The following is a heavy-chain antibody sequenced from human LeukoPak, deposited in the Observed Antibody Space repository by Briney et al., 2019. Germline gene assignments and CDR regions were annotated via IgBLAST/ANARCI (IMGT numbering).Heavy chain of an antibody. CDR2: IKQDGSEK. D-gene: IGHD5-18*01. Sequence: GGSLRLSCAASGFTFSSYWMTWIRQAPGKGLEWVANIKQDGSEKYYVDSVKGRFTISRDNAKNSLYLQMNSLRAEDTAVYYCARDTGGGYSCYDCWGQGTLVTVSP. J-gene: IGHJ4*02. V-gene: IGHV3-7*01. CDR1: GFTFSSYW. CDR3: ARDTGGGYSCYDC.